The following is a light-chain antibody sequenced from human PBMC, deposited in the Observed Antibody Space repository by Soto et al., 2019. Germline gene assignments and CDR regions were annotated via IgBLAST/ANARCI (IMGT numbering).Light chain of an antibody. Sequence: DIRITHSPSSVSLSFGDRVSMTCRASQDIASWLAWYQQRPGKAPVLLIFGASILQSGVSSRFSGSGAGTEFNLTISSLQSEDFAVYYCQQYNNWPITFGQGTRLEIK. V-gene: IGKV1-12*01. CDR1: QDIASW. J-gene: IGKJ5*01. CDR2: GAS. CDR3: QQYNNWPIT.